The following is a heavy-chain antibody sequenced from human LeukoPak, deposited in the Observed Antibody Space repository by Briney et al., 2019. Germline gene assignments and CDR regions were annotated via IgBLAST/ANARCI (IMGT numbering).Heavy chain of an antibody. CDR2: IKQDGSEK. J-gene: IGHJ5*02. CDR1: EFAFTSYW. D-gene: IGHD3-3*01. Sequence: GGSLRLSCAASEFAFTSYWMSWVRQAPGKGLEWVANIKQDGSEKNYVDSVKGRFTISRDNAKKSLFLQMNSLRAEDTAVYYCARGNRRPIFGVVIPTRPNWFDPWGQGTLVTVSS. CDR3: ARGNRRPIFGVVIPTRPNWFDP. V-gene: IGHV3-7*01.